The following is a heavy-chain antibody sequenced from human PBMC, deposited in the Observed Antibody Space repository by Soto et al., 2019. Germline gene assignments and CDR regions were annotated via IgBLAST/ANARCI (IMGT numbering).Heavy chain of an antibody. D-gene: IGHD5-18*01. CDR2: ISYDGSNK. CDR1: GFTFSSYA. J-gene: IGHJ5*02. CDR3: ARVRLRGNWFDP. Sequence: QVQLVESGGGVVQPGRSLRLSCAASGFTFSSYAMHWVRQAPGKGLEWVAVISYDGSNKYYADSVKGRFTISRDNAKNPLYGQTNSRRAEDTAVYYCARVRLRGNWFDPWGQGTLVTVSS. V-gene: IGHV3-30-3*01.